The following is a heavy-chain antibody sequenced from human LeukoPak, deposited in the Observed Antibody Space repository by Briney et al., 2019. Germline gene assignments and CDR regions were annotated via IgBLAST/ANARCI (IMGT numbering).Heavy chain of an antibody. D-gene: IGHD2-2*01. CDR2: INHSGST. V-gene: IGHV4-34*01. CDR1: GGSFSGYY. J-gene: IGHJ6*03. CDR3: ARSIVVVVPAATYYYYYYMDV. Sequence: SETLSLTCAVYGGSFSGYYWSWIRQPPGKGLEWIGEINHSGSTNYNPSLKSRVTISVDTSKNQFSLKLGSVTAADTAVYYCARSIVVVVPAATYYYYYYMDVWGKGTTVTVSS.